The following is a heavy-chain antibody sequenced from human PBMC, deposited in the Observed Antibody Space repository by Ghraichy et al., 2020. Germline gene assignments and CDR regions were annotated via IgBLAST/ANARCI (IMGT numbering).Heavy chain of an antibody. CDR1: GDSISSYY. CDR3: ARAIAASDFFFDY. CDR2: IYYSGST. J-gene: IGHJ4*02. D-gene: IGHD6-6*01. Sequence: SETLSLTCTVSGDSISSYYWSWIRQPPGKGLEWIGYIYYSGSTNYNPSLKSRVTISVDTSKNQFSLKLSSVTAADTAVYYCARAIAASDFFFDYWGQGTLVTVSS. V-gene: IGHV4-59*01.